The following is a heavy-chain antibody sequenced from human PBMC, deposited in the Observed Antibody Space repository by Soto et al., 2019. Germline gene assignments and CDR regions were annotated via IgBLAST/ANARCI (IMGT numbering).Heavy chain of an antibody. D-gene: IGHD6-19*01. CDR2: IIPILGIA. J-gene: IGHJ4*02. Sequence: SVKVSCKASGGTFSSYTISWVRQAPGQGLEWMGRIIPILGIANYAQKFQGRVTITADKSTSTAYMELSSLRSEDTAVYYCARDRGYSSGWYYFDYWGQGTLVTVSS. CDR1: GGTFSSYT. V-gene: IGHV1-69*04. CDR3: ARDRGYSSGWYYFDY.